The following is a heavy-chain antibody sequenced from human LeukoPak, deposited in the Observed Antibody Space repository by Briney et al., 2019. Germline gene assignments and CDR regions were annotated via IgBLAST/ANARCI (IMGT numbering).Heavy chain of an antibody. CDR1: GFTFSSYG. CDR3: AKDRTIRYMLFDY. J-gene: IGHJ4*02. D-gene: IGHD2-2*02. Sequence: PGGSLRLSCAASGFTFSSYGMSWVRQAPGKGREWVSAISGSGGSTYYADSVKGRFTISRDNSKNTLYLQMNSLRAEDTAVYYCAKDRTIRYMLFDYWGQGTLVTVSS. V-gene: IGHV3-23*01. CDR2: ISGSGGST.